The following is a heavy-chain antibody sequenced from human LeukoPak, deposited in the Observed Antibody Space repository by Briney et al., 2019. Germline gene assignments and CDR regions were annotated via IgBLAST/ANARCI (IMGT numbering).Heavy chain of an antibody. CDR2: IIPIFGTA. CDR1: GGTFSSYA. D-gene: IGHD2-15*01. V-gene: IGHV1-69*13. Sequence: SVKVSCKASGGTFSSYAISWVRQAPGQGLEWMGGIIPIFGTANYAQKFQGRVTITADESTSTAYMELSSLRSEDTAVYYCAREYRRGYCSGGSCLRGVDPWGQGTLVSLSS. J-gene: IGHJ5*02. CDR3: AREYRRGYCSGGSCLRGVDP.